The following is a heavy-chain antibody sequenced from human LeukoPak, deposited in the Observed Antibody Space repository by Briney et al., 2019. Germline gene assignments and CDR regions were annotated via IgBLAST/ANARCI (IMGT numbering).Heavy chain of an antibody. CDR2: TYYRSKWYN. Sequence: SQTLSLTCAISGDSVSSNSAAWNWIRQSPSRGLEWLGRTYYRSKWYNDYAVSVKSRISINPDRSKNQFSLQLTSVTPEDTAVYYCARDLPNYYDSSGYYTNTFDYWGQGTLVTVSS. V-gene: IGHV6-1*01. CDR1: GDSVSSNSAA. D-gene: IGHD3-22*01. J-gene: IGHJ4*02. CDR3: ARDLPNYYDSSGYYTNTFDY.